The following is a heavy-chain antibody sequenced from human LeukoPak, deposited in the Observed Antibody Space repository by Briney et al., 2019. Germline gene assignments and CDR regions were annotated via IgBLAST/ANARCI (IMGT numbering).Heavy chain of an antibody. D-gene: IGHD6-13*01. J-gene: IGHJ4*02. V-gene: IGHV3-7*03. CDR2: IKKDGSEK. CDR3: AKGHSSSWSIFDY. Sequence: GGSLRLSCAASGFTFSSYWMSWVRQAPGKGREWVANIKKDGSEKYYVDSVKGRFTISRDNAKTSLYLQMNSLRADDTAVYHCAKGHSSSWSIFDYWGQGTLVTVSS. CDR1: GFTFSSYW.